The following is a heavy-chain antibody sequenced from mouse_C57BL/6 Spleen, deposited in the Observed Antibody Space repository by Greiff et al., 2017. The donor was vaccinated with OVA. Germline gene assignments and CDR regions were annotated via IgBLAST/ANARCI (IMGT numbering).Heavy chain of an antibody. D-gene: IGHD3-2*02. Sequence: EVQRVESVAELVRPGASVKLSCTASGFNIKNTYLHWVKQRPEQGLEWIGRIDPANGNTKYAPKFQGKATITADTSSNTAYLQLSSLTSEDTGIYYCARPGQAHYYAMDYWGQGTSVTGSS. V-gene: IGHV14-3*01. CDR3: ARPGQAHYYAMDY. J-gene: IGHJ4*01. CDR2: IDPANGNT. CDR1: GFNIKNTY.